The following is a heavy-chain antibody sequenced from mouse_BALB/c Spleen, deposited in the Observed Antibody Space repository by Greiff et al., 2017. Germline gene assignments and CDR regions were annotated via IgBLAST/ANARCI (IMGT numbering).Heavy chain of an antibody. J-gene: IGHJ4*01. CDR2: ISSGGSYT. CDR3: ARDRGYGNYDAMDY. V-gene: IGHV5-9-4*01. CDR1: GFTFSSYA. D-gene: IGHD2-10*02. Sequence: EVQLQQSGGGLVKPGGSLKLSCAASGFTFSSYAMSWVRQSPEKRLEWVAEISSGGSYTYYPDTVTGRFTISRDNAKNTLYLEMSSLRSEDTAMYYCARDRGYGNYDAMDYWGQGTSVTVSS.